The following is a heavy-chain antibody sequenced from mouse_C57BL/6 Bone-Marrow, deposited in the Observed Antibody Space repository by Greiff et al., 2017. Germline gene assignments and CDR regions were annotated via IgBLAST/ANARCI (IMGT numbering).Heavy chain of an antibody. Sequence: EVMLVESGGGLVQPGGSMKLSCVASGFTFSNYWMNWVRQSPEKGLEWVAQIRLKSDNYATQYAESVKGRFTISRDDSKSSVYLQMNNLRAEDTGIYYCTLLLRSSLGDYWGQGTTLTVSS. CDR3: TLLLRSSLGDY. CDR2: IRLKSDNYAT. D-gene: IGHD1-1*01. J-gene: IGHJ2*01. V-gene: IGHV6-3*01. CDR1: GFTFSNYW.